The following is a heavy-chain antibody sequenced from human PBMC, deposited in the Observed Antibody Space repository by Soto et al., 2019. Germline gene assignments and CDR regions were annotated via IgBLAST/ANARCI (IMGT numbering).Heavy chain of an antibody. CDR2: IYYSGST. V-gene: IGHV4-31*03. CDR3: ARAPTSDTAIGLEYFQH. D-gene: IGHD5-18*01. Sequence: SETLSLTCPVSGGYISSGFYYWSWIRQHPGKGLEWIGYIYYSGSTYYNPSLKSRVTISVDTSKNQFSLKLSSVTAADTAVYYCARAPTSDTAIGLEYFQHWGQGTLVTVSS. CDR1: GGYISSGFYY. J-gene: IGHJ1*01.